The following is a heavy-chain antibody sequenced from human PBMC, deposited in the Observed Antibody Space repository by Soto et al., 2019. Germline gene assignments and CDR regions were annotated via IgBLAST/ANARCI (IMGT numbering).Heavy chain of an antibody. CDR2: IIPILGIA. CDR1: GGTFSSYT. D-gene: IGHD6-19*01. CDR3: ARAQGYSSGWYDAFDI. Sequence: ASVKVSCKASGGTFSSYTISWVRQAPGQGLEWMGRIIPILGIANYAQKFQGRVTITADKSTSTAYMELSSLRSEDTAVYYCARAQGYSSGWYDAFDIWGQGTMVTVSS. J-gene: IGHJ3*02. V-gene: IGHV1-69*02.